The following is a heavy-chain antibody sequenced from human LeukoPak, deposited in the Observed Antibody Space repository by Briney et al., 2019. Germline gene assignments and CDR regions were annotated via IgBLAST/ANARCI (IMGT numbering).Heavy chain of an antibody. D-gene: IGHD3-3*01. CDR1: GGSVSSGSYY. Sequence: ETLSLTCTVSGGSVSSGSYYWNWVRQAPGKGLEWVANIKQDGSEKYYVDSVRGRFTISRDNAKNSLYLQMNSLRAEDTAVYYCAKAPSYDFWSAPLGYFDLWGRGTLVTVSS. CDR3: AKAPSYDFWSAPLGYFDL. J-gene: IGHJ2*01. CDR2: IKQDGSEK. V-gene: IGHV3-7*03.